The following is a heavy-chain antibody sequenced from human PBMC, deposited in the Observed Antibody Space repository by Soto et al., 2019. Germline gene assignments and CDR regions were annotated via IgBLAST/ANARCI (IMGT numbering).Heavy chain of an antibody. D-gene: IGHD3-22*01. CDR1: GGSIGSGDYY. CDR3: ARALDDSSGYYGGLGY. Sequence: QVQLQESGPGLVKPSQTLSLTCTVSGGSIGSGDYYWSWIRQPPGKGLEWIGYMYYTGSTYYNPSLKSRLTLSVETSKNQFSLKLTSVTAADTAVYYCARALDDSSGYYGGLGYWGQGTLVTVSS. V-gene: IGHV4-30-4*01. CDR2: MYYTGST. J-gene: IGHJ4*02.